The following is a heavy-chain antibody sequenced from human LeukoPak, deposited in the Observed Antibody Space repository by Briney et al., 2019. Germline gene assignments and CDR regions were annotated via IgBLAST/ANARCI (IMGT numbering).Heavy chain of an antibody. J-gene: IGHJ6*02. D-gene: IGHD3-22*01. CDR1: GFTFSSYA. Sequence: GGSLRLSCAASGFTFSSYAMSWVRQAPGKGLEWVSAISGSGGSTYYADSVKGRFTISRDNSKNTLYLQMNSLRAEDTAVYYCAKGNYDSSGYYYYYGMDVWGQGPRSPSP. CDR3: AKGNYDSSGYYYYYGMDV. V-gene: IGHV3-23*01. CDR2: ISGSGGST.